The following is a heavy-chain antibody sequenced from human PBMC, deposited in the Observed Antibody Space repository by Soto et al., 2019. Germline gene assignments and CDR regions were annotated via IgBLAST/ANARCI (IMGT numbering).Heavy chain of an antibody. CDR2: INGGNDNT. V-gene: IGHV1-3*01. CDR3: ARRDGTYQGWFDP. Sequence: ASVKVSCKASGYTFTSYALHWMRQAPGQRLEWMGWINGGNDNTKFSQKFQRRVSITRDTSANTAYMELSSLRSADTAVYYCARRDGTYQGWFDPWGQGTLVTVSS. D-gene: IGHD1-26*01. J-gene: IGHJ5*01. CDR1: GYTFTSYA.